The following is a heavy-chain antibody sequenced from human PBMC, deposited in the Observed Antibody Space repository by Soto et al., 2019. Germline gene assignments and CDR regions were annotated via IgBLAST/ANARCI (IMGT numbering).Heavy chain of an antibody. CDR2: INSDGSST. CDR1: GFTFSSYW. J-gene: IGHJ4*02. Sequence: EVQLVESGGGLVQPGGSLRLSCAASGFTFSSYWMHWVRQAPGKGLVWVSRINSDGSSTSYADSVKGRFTISRDNAKNTLYLQMNSLRAEDTAVYYCARDQDSCYDYVIFDYWGQGTLVTVSS. D-gene: IGHD5-12*01. CDR3: ARDQDSCYDYVIFDY. V-gene: IGHV3-74*01.